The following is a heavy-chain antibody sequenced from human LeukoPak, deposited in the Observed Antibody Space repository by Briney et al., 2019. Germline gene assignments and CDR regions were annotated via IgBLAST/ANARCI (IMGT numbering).Heavy chain of an antibody. D-gene: IGHD2-2*01. Sequence: GGSLRLSCAASGLTVSSNCMSWVRQAPGKGLEWVSFIYSGGSTYYTDSVKGRFTISRDNSKNTLYLQMNSLRAEDTAVYYCARVYPISGAFDIWGQGTMVTVSS. CDR2: IYSGGST. J-gene: IGHJ3*02. CDR1: GLTVSSNC. V-gene: IGHV3-53*05. CDR3: ARVYPISGAFDI.